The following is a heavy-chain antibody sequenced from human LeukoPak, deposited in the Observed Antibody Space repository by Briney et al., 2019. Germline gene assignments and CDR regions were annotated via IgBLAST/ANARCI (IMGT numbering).Heavy chain of an antibody. J-gene: IGHJ4*02. CDR1: GFTFSSYG. D-gene: IGHD3-22*01. Sequence: QTGGSLRLSCAASGFTFSSYGMHWVRQAPGKGLEWVAVISNDGSNKYYADSVKGRFTISRGNAKNSLYLQMNSLRAEDTAVYYCANSLTYDSSGYPRDWGQGTLVTVSS. CDR2: ISNDGSNK. CDR3: ANSLTYDSSGYPRD. V-gene: IGHV3-30*18.